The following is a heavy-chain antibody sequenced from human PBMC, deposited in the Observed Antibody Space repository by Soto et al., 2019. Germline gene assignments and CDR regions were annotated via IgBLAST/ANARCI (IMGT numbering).Heavy chain of an antibody. CDR3: ARGGLPTYYDFWIGYSNDY. CDR2: IIPIFGTA. Sequence: QVQLVQSGAEVKKPGSSVKVSCKASGGTFSSYAISWVRQAPGQGLEWMGGIIPIFGTANYAQKFQGRVTITADESTSTAYMELSSLRSEDTAVYYCARGGLPTYYDFWIGYSNDYWGQGTLVTVSS. D-gene: IGHD3-3*01. V-gene: IGHV1-69*12. CDR1: GGTFSSYA. J-gene: IGHJ4*02.